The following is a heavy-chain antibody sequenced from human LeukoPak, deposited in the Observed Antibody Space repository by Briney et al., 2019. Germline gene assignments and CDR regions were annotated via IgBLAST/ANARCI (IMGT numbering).Heavy chain of an antibody. CDR3: AKDAAGPEY. J-gene: IGHJ4*02. Sequence: PGGSLRLSCAASALTFSDYPMTWVRQAPGKGLFWVSGISAGGGSTYYADSVKGRFTISRDNSRNTLYLQMNSLRAEDTAVYYSAKDAAGPEYWGPGTLVTVSS. V-gene: IGHV3-23*01. CDR2: ISAGGGST. D-gene: IGHD6-13*01. CDR1: ALTFSDYP.